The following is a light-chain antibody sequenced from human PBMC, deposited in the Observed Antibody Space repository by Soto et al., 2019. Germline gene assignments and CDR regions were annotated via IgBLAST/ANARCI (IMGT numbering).Light chain of an antibody. J-gene: IGLJ1*01. CDR1: SGHSSYA. V-gene: IGLV4-69*01. CDR2: VNIDGSH. CDR3: QTWGTGIRV. Sequence: QPVLTQSPSASASLGASVKLTCTLSSGHSSYAIAWHQQQPEKGPRYLMKVNIDGSHTKGDGIPDRFSGSSSGAERYLTISSLQSEDEADYYCQTWGTGIRVFGTGTNLTVL.